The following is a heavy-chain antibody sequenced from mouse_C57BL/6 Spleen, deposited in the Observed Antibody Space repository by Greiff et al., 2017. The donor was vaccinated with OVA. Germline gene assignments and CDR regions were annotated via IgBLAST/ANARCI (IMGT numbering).Heavy chain of an antibody. D-gene: IGHD2-1*01. V-gene: IGHV5-6*01. J-gene: IGHJ2*01. CDR2: ISSGGSYT. Sequence: EVKLMESGGDLVKPGGSLKLSCAASGFTFSSYGMSWVRQTPDKRLEWVATISSGGSYTYYPDSVKGRFTISRDNAKNTLYLQMSSLKSEDTAMYYCARQRGNYEDYWGQGTTLTVSS. CDR3: ARQRGNYEDY. CDR1: GFTFSSYG.